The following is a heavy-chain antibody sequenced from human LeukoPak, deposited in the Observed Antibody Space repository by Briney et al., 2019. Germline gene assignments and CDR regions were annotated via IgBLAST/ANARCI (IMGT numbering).Heavy chain of an antibody. D-gene: IGHD1-26*01. Sequence: ASVKVSCKASGYTFTSYGFSWVRQAPGQGLEWMGWISAYNGNTNYAQKLQGRVTMTTDTSTSTAYMELRSLGADDTAVYYCARDQSSMGHFDPWGQGTLVTVAS. CDR2: ISAYNGNT. CDR1: GYTFTSYG. V-gene: IGHV1-18*01. J-gene: IGHJ5*02. CDR3: ARDQSSMGHFDP.